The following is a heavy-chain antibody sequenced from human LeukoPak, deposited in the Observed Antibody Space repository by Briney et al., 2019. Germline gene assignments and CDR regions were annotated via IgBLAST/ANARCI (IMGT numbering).Heavy chain of an antibody. V-gene: IGHV3-23*01. D-gene: IGHD5-18*01. CDR3: AKVVLGHSMIDY. CDR1: GFTFDDYA. CDR2: ISGSGGST. Sequence: GGSLRLSCAASGFTFDDYALHWVRQAPGKGLEWVSAISGSGGSTYYADSVKGRFTISRDNSKNTLYLQMNSLRAEDTAVYYCAKVVLGHSMIDYWGQGTLVTVSS. J-gene: IGHJ4*02.